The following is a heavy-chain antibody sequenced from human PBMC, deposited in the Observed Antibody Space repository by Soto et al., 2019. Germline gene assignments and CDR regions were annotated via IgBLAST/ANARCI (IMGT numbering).Heavy chain of an antibody. CDR1: GFTFSSYA. D-gene: IGHD2-2*01. V-gene: IGHV3-23*01. CDR3: ANPNYEGYCSSTSCSGKKDLGRISYGMDV. CDR2: ISGSGGST. J-gene: IGHJ6*02. Sequence: GGSLRLSCAASGFTFSSYAMSWVRQAPGKGLEWVSAISGSGGSTYYADSVKGRFTISRDNSKNTLYLQMNSLRAEDTAVYYCANPNYEGYCSSTSCSGKKDLGRISYGMDVWGQGTTVTVSS.